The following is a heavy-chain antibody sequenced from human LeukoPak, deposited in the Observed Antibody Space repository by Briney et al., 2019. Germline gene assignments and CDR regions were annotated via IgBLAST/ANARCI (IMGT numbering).Heavy chain of an antibody. CDR2: INSDGSTK. Sequence: GGSLRLSCAASGFTFSSYGMHWVRQAPGKGLVWVSGINSDGSTKSYADSMKGRFTISRDNAKNTLYLQMNSLRAEDTAVYYCARAYDILTGYYHFDYWGQGTLVTVSS. D-gene: IGHD3-9*01. J-gene: IGHJ4*02. V-gene: IGHV3-74*01. CDR1: GFTFSSYG. CDR3: ARAYDILTGYYHFDY.